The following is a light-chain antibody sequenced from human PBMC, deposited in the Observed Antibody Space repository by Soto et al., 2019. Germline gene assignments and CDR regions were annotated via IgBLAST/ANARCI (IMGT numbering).Light chain of an antibody. CDR1: STDVGAHNY. J-gene: IGLJ3*02. Sequence: QSVLTQPPSASGSPGQSVTISCTGTSTDVGAHNYVSWYQQHPGKAPKLMIYEVTKRPSGVPDRFSDSKSGNTASLTVSGLQAEDEADYYCGSHAGNSNLVFGGGTKLTVL. CDR3: GSHAGNSNLV. CDR2: EVT. V-gene: IGLV2-8*01.